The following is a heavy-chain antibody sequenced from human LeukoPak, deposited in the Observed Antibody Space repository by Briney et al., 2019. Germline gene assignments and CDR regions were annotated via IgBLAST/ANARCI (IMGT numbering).Heavy chain of an antibody. Sequence: ASVKVSCKASGDTFTSYSISWVRQAPGQGLEWMGWISAYNGNTNYAQKLQGRVTMTTYTSTSTAYMELRSLRSDDTAVYYCARGRLWFGEFPGDYWGQGTLVTVSS. J-gene: IGHJ4*02. D-gene: IGHD3-10*01. CDR2: ISAYNGNT. CDR3: ARGRLWFGEFPGDY. CDR1: GDTFTSYS. V-gene: IGHV1-18*01.